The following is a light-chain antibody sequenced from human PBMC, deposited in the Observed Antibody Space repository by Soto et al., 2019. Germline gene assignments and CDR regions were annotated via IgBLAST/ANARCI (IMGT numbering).Light chain of an antibody. J-gene: IGKJ1*01. CDR2: AAS. V-gene: IGKV1-39*01. CDR1: QSISSY. CDR3: QQSFSSPRT. Sequence: DIQMTQSPPSLSASVGDRVTITCRASQSISSYLHWYQQKPGKAPKVLIYAASRLQSGVPSRFSGSGSGTDYTLTISSLRPEDFATYYCQQSFSSPRTFGQGTKGEIK.